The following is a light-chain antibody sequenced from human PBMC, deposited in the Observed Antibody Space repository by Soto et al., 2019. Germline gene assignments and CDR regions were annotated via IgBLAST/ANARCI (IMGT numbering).Light chain of an antibody. CDR2: EGS. CDR1: SSDVGSYNL. J-gene: IGLJ2*01. V-gene: IGLV2-23*01. CDR3: CSYVGSSTVV. Sequence: QSALTQPASVSGSPGQSITISCTGTSSDVGSYNLVSWYQQHPGKAPKLMIYEGSKRPSGVSNRVSGSNSGNTASLTISGLQAEDEADCYCCSYVGSSTVVFGGGTKLSVL.